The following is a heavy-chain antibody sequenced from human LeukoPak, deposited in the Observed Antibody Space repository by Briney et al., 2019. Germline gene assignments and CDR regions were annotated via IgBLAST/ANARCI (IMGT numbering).Heavy chain of an antibody. V-gene: IGHV4-4*07. CDR3: ARVCRSSWLVSWFDP. J-gene: IGHJ5*02. CDR1: GGSISSYY. CDR2: IYTSGST. D-gene: IGHD6-13*01. Sequence: SETLSLTCTVSGGSISSYYWSWIRQPAGKGLEWIGRIYTSGSTNYNPSLKSRVTISVDTSKNQFSLKLSSVTAADTAVYYCARVCRSSWLVSWFDPWGQGTLVTVSS.